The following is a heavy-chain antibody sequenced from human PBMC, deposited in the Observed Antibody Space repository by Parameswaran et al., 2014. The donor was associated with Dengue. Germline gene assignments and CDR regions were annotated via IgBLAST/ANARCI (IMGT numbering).Heavy chain of an antibody. CDR3: ARAHNYDFWSGYHPIFNWFDP. CDR2: ISSSSSYT. V-gene: IGHV3-11*06. Sequence: GLEWVSYISSSSSYTNYADSVKGRFTISRDNAKNSLYLQMNSLRAEDTAVYYCARAHNYDFWSGYHPIFNWFDPWGQGTLVTVSS. D-gene: IGHD3-3*01. J-gene: IGHJ5*02.